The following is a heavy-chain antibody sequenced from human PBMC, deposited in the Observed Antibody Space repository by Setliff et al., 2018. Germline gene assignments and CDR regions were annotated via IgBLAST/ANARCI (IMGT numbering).Heavy chain of an antibody. CDR3: ARAGMASVNRKGVFEY. D-gene: IGHD3-10*01. Sequence: ASVKVSCKASGYTFTDFGINWVRQAPGQGLEWMGRIIPVFGTAKYVQKFQGRVTISADESARTAYMEMSSLGFEDTAVYYCARAGMASVNRKGVFEYWGQGTLVTVSS. J-gene: IGHJ4*02. CDR1: GYTFTDFG. CDR2: IIPVFGTA. V-gene: IGHV1-69*13.